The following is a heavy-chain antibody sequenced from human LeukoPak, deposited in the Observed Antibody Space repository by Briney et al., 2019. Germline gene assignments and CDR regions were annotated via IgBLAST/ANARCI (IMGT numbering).Heavy chain of an antibody. CDR2: IYYSGST. J-gene: IGHJ5*02. V-gene: IGHV4-59*11. D-gene: IGHD3-22*01. CDR1: GGSISSHY. CDR3: ARLYDSSGYTNWLDP. Sequence: SETLSLTCTVSGGSISSHYWSWIRQPPGKGLEWIGYIYYSGSTKYNPSLKSQVTISVDTSESQFSLKLSSVTAADTAVYYCARLYDSSGYTNWLDPWGQGTLVTVSS.